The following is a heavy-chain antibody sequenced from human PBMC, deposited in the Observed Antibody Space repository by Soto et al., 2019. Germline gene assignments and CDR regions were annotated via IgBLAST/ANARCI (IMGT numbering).Heavy chain of an antibody. CDR3: GRGDILYDSSGYYV. CDR1: GFTFSSYA. V-gene: IGHV3-30-3*01. CDR2: ISYDGANQ. Sequence: PGGYLRLSCVASGFTFSSYAMHWVRQTPGKGLEWVAVISYDGANQYYADSVKGRFTISRDTSKNTLYLQKNSLRADDTAVYYYGRGDILYDSSGYYVWCQGTLVTGSS. J-gene: IGHJ1*01. D-gene: IGHD3-22*01.